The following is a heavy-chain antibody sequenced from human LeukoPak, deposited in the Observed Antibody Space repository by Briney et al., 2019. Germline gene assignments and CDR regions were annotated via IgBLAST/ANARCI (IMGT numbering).Heavy chain of an antibody. CDR2: IYTSGST. CDR3: ARERCDFWSGPLDY. J-gene: IGHJ4*02. CDR1: GGSVSSGGYY. Sequence: PSQTLSLTCTVSGGSVSSGGYYWSWIRQPAGNGLEWIGRIYTSGSTNYNPSLKSRVTISVDTSKNQFSLKLSSVTAADTAVYYCARERCDFWSGPLDYWGQGTLVTVSS. D-gene: IGHD3-3*01. V-gene: IGHV4-61*02.